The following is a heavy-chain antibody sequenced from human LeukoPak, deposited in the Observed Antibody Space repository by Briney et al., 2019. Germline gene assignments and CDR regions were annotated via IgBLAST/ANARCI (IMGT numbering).Heavy chain of an antibody. D-gene: IGHD2-2*02. J-gene: IGHJ4*02. V-gene: IGHV3-30*02. CDR2: IRYDGSNK. Sequence: PGGSLRLSCAASGFTFSSYGMHWVRQAPGKGLEWVAFIRYDGSNKYYADSVKGRFTISRDNSKNTLYLQMNSLRAEVPAVYYCAKDVVPAVIYYFDYWGQGTLVTVSS. CDR3: AKDVVPAVIYYFDY. CDR1: GFTFSSYG.